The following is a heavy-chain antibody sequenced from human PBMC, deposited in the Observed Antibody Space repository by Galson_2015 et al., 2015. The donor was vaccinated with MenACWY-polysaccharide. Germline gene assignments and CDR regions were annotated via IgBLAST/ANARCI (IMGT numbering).Heavy chain of an antibody. D-gene: IGHD2/OR15-2a*01. J-gene: IGHJ5*02. CDR2: INSDGGST. Sequence: SLRLSCAASGFTFSSYWMHWVRHAPGKGLVWVSRINSDGGSTSYADSVKGRFTISRDNAKNTLYLQMNSLRAEDTAVYYCAKVGATFSRESAYNQFDPWGQGTLVIVSS. CDR3: AKVGATFSRESAYNQFDP. CDR1: GFTFSSYW. V-gene: IGHV3-74*01.